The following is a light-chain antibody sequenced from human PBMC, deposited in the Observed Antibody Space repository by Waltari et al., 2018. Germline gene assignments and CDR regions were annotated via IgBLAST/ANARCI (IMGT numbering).Light chain of an antibody. Sequence: EIVLTQSPATLSLSPGGRATLSCRASQSIQRYLGWYQQKPGQAPRLLIYHAYNRATGVPARFSGSGSETDFTLTISSLEPEDSAIDYCQQRADWPLTFGGGTTVEIK. CDR2: HAY. CDR3: QQRADWPLT. CDR1: QSIQRY. J-gene: IGKJ4*01. V-gene: IGKV3-11*01.